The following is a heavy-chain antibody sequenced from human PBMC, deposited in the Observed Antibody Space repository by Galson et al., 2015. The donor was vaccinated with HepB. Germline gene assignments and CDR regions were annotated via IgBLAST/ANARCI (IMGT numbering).Heavy chain of an antibody. Sequence: SVKVSCKASGYTFTSYGISWVRQAPGQGLEWMGWISAYNGNTNYAQKLQGRVTMTTDTSTSTAYMELRSLRSDDTAVYYCARGTIFGVVISIIDYWGQGTLVTVSS. CDR2: ISAYNGNT. J-gene: IGHJ4*02. V-gene: IGHV1-18*04. CDR3: ARGTIFGVVISIIDY. D-gene: IGHD3-3*01. CDR1: GYTFTSYG.